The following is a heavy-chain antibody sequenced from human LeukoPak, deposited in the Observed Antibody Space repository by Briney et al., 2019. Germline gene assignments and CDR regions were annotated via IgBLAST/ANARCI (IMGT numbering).Heavy chain of an antibody. V-gene: IGHV3-30*18. CDR3: AKDRSWYFDY. Sequence: GGSLRLSCAASGFTFSSYGMHWVRQAPGKGLEWVAVISYDGSNEYYADSEKGRFTISRDNSKNTLYLQMNSLRAEDTAVYYCAKDRSWYFDYWGQGTLVTVSS. CDR1: GFTFSSYG. J-gene: IGHJ4*02. CDR2: ISYDGSNE. D-gene: IGHD6-13*01.